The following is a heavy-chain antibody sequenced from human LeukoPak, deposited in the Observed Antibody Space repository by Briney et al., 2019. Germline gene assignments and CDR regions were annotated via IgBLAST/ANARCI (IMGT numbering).Heavy chain of an antibody. D-gene: IGHD1-26*01. Sequence: PSGGSLRLSCAASGFTFNNYVMSWVRQAPGKGLEWVSGISGSGGTTYYADSVRGRFTISRDNSKNTLYLRMNSLRAGDTAVFYCAKSTSGDYLNDAFDIWGQGTMVTVSS. CDR2: ISGSGGTT. CDR1: GFTFNNYV. J-gene: IGHJ3*02. V-gene: IGHV3-23*01. CDR3: AKSTSGDYLNDAFDI.